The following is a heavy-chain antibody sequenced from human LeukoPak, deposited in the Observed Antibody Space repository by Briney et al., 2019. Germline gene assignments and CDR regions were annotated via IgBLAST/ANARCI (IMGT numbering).Heavy chain of an antibody. CDR3: ARIDYGGYHFDY. CDR2: INHSGST. Sequence: PSETLSLTCAVYGGSFSGYYWSWIRQPPGKGLEWIGEINHSGSTNYNPSLKSRVTISVDTSKNQFSLKLSSVTAADTAVYYCARIDYGGYHFDYWGQGTLVTVSS. CDR1: GGSFSGYY. V-gene: IGHV4-34*01. J-gene: IGHJ4*02. D-gene: IGHD4-17*01.